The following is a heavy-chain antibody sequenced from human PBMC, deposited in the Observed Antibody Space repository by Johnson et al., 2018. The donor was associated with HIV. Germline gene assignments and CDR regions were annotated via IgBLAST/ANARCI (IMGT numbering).Heavy chain of an antibody. J-gene: IGHJ3*02. CDR3: ARDSLWQQLVPHPHSDALDI. V-gene: IGHV3-74*01. D-gene: IGHD6-13*01. CDR1: GFIFSNYW. Sequence: EVQLVESGGGVVQTGGSLRLSCVASGFIFSNYWMHWVRQAPGKGLVWVSRINTDGTNSALADFLKGRSTISRDNAKSTLYLKMNSLRAEDTAVYYCARDSLWQQLVPHPHSDALDILGQGKSVTVSS. CDR2: INTDGTNS.